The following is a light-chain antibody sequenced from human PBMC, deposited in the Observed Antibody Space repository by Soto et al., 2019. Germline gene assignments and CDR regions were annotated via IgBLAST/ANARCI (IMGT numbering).Light chain of an antibody. Sequence: EIVTTQFPATLCVSHGERATVSWRVSQSVSSTYLAWYQQKPGQAPRLLIYGASSRATGIPDRFSGSGSGTDFTLTISGPEPEDFAVFYCQQYSSSPRTFGQGTKVDIK. V-gene: IGKV3-20*01. CDR2: GAS. J-gene: IGKJ1*01. CDR3: QQYSSSPRT. CDR1: QSVSSTY.